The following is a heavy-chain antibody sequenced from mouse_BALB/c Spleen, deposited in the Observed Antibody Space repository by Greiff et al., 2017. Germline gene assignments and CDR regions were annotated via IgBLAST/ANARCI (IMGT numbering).Heavy chain of an antibody. CDR3: ARLYRNAY. J-gene: IGHJ3*01. D-gene: IGHD2-1*01. CDR1: GYSITSGYY. Sequence: EVKLMESGPGLVKPSQSLSLTCSVTGYSITSGYYWNWIRQFPGNKLEWMGYISYDGSNNYNPSLKNRISITRDTSKNQFFLKLNSVTTEDTATYYCARLYRNAYWGQGTLVTVSA. CDR2: ISYDGSN. V-gene: IGHV3-6*02.